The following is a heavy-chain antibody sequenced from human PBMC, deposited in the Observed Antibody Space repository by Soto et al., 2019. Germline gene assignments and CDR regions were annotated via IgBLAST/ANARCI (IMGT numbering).Heavy chain of an antibody. V-gene: IGHV4-30-2*01. D-gene: IGHD2-21*02. Sequence: SETLSLTCAVSGGSISSGGYSWSWIRQPPGKGLEWIGYIYHSGSTYYNPSLKSRVTISVDRSKNQFSLKLSSVTAADTAVYYCAKGDYWFDPWGQGTLVTVSS. CDR1: GGSISSGGYS. J-gene: IGHJ5*02. CDR2: IYHSGST. CDR3: AKGDYWFDP.